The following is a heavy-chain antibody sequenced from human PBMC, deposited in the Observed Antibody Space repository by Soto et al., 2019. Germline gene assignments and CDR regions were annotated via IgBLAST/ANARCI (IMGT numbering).Heavy chain of an antibody. CDR1: GFTFSGHW. Sequence: EVQLVESGGDLVQPGGSLRLSCAASGFTFSGHWMHWVRQVPGKGLEWVSRINTDGGSSAYADSVKGRFTISRDNARNTLYLQMNGLRGEDTAVCYCAREAGYCSRTSCYRRAFDTWGQGTTVTVSS. V-gene: IGHV3-74*03. J-gene: IGHJ3*02. CDR3: AREAGYCSRTSCYRRAFDT. D-gene: IGHD2-2*01. CDR2: INTDGGSS.